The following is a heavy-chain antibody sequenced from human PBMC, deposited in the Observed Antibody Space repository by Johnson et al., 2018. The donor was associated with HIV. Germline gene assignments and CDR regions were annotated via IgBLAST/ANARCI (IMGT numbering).Heavy chain of an antibody. D-gene: IGHD5-12*01. CDR1: GFTFRNYA. J-gene: IGHJ3*01. CDR3: ASGDDDGF. Sequence: VQLVESGGGAVHPGTSLRLSCAASGFTFRNYAMHWVRQAPGKGLEWVAVISFDGSNNFYADSVKGRFTISRDNSKNTLYLQMNSLRAEDTAVYFCASGDDDGFWGQGTKVTVSS. V-gene: IGHV3-30*14. CDR2: ISFDGSNN.